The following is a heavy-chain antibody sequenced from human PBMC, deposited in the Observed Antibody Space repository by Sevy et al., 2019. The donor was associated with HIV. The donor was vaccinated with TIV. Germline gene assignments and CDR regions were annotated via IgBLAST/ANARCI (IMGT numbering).Heavy chain of an antibody. D-gene: IGHD3-22*01. CDR2: ISSDGNNK. V-gene: IGHV3-30*18. J-gene: IGHJ4*02. CDR1: GFTFSTYA. Sequence: GGSLRLSCAASGFTFSTYAMHWVRQAPGKGLEWVAIISSDGNNKFYADSVKGLFTISRDNSKNTLYLQMNSLRAEDTAIYYCAKPLYFYDGNGYYLDYWGQGTLLTVSS. CDR3: AKPLYFYDGNGYYLDY.